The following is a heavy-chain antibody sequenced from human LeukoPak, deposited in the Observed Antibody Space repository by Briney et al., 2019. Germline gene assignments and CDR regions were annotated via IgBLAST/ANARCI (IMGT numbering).Heavy chain of an antibody. CDR1: GGSVSSGSYY. Sequence: SETLFLTCTVSGGSVSSGSYYWSWIRQPPGKGLEWIGYIYYSGSTNYNPSLKSRVTISVDTSKNQFSLKLSSVTAADTAVYYCARASRVRGVPLDYWGQGTLVTVSS. CDR3: ARASRVRGVPLDY. V-gene: IGHV4-61*01. D-gene: IGHD3-10*01. CDR2: IYYSGST. J-gene: IGHJ4*02.